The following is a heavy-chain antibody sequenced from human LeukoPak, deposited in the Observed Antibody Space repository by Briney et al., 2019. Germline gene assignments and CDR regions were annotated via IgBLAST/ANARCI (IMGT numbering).Heavy chain of an antibody. V-gene: IGHV3-23*01. CDR2: ISGSGGST. D-gene: IGHD3-10*01. Sequence: GGSLRLSCAASGFTFYSYAMTWVRQAPGKGLECVSDISGSGGSTYYADSVKGRFTISRDNSKNTLYLQMNSLRAEDTAVYYCAKRGKGPYYYGSGIDYWGQGTLVTVSS. CDR3: AKRGKGPYYYGSGIDY. CDR1: GFTFYSYA. J-gene: IGHJ4*02.